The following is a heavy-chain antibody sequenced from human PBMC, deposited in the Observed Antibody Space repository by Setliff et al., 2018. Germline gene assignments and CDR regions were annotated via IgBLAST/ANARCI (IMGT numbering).Heavy chain of an antibody. CDR2: IGHTGSI. J-gene: IGHJ4*02. D-gene: IGHD2-21*02. Sequence: PSEALSLTCTVSGYSISSGYIWGWIRQPPGKGLEWVGNIGHTGSINYNPSLKSRLTISRDTSKNQVSLKLNSVTATDTAVYYCARDLGHGGDSDYWGQGIQVTVSS. CDR1: GYSISSGYI. V-gene: IGHV4-38-2*02. CDR3: ARDLGHGGDSDY.